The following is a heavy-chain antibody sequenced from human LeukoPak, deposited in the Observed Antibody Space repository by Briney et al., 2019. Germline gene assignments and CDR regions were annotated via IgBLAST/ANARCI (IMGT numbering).Heavy chain of an antibody. CDR2: INSNSGAT. V-gene: IGHV1-2*02. D-gene: IGHD2-21*01. Sequence: GASVKVSCKASGYTFTDYYIHWVRQAPGQGLEWMGWINSNSGATHYAQKFQGRVTMTRDTSISTAYMELSRLRSDDTAVYYRARVPGGAAYDLDHWGQGTLVTVSS. CDR3: ARVPGGAAYDLDH. J-gene: IGHJ4*02. CDR1: GYTFTDYY.